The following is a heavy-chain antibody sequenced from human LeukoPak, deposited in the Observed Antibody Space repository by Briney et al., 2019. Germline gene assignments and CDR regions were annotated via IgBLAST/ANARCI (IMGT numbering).Heavy chain of an antibody. J-gene: IGHJ4*02. CDR2: LSGGGGST. V-gene: IGHV3-23*01. CDR1: GFTFSSYG. D-gene: IGHD2-8*02. Sequence: PGGSLRLSCAASGFTFSSYGTSWIRQAPGKGLEWVSALSGGGGSTYYADSVKGRFTISRDNSKNTLYLQMNSLRAEDTAVYYCATYRQVLLPFESWGQGTLVTVSS. CDR3: ATYRQVLLPFES.